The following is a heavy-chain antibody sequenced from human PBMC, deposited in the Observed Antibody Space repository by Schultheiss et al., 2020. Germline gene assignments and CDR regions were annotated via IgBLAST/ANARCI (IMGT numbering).Heavy chain of an antibody. V-gene: IGHV3-21*01. CDR2: ISSSSSYI. D-gene: IGHD6-6*01. Sequence: GGSLRLSCAASGFTFSSYSMNWVRQAPGKGLEWVSSISSSSSYIYYADSVRGRFTISRDSAQNSVFLQMNSLRAEDTAVYYCAKDRRSSSSSIGPWGQGTLVTVSS. J-gene: IGHJ5*02. CDR3: AKDRRSSSSSIGP. CDR1: GFTFSSYS.